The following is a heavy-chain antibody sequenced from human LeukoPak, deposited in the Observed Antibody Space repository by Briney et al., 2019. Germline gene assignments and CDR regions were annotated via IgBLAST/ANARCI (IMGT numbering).Heavy chain of an antibody. D-gene: IGHD5-18*01. CDR2: ISAYNGNT. V-gene: IGHV1-18*01. Sequence: ASVKVSCKASGYTFTSYGISWVRQAPGQGLEWMGWISAYNGNTNYAQKLQGRVTMTTDTSTSTAYMELSSLRSEDTAVYYCARDRVGDTAMVTGYFDYWGQGTLVTVSS. CDR1: GYTFTSYG. CDR3: ARDRVGDTAMVTGYFDY. J-gene: IGHJ4*02.